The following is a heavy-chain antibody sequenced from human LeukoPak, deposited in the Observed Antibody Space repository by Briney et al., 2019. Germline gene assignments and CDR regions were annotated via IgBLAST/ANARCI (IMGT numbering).Heavy chain of an antibody. Sequence: GASVKVSCKASGYSFITYDVNWVRQATRQGPEWMGYMNPNTGITGYAQKFQGRVTMTSDTSINTAYMELSSLTSEVTAMYYCARELRRDEFWGPGTLVTVSS. D-gene: IGHD3-10*01. V-gene: IGHV1-8*01. CDR2: MNPNTGIT. CDR1: GYSFITYD. J-gene: IGHJ4*02. CDR3: ARELRRDEF.